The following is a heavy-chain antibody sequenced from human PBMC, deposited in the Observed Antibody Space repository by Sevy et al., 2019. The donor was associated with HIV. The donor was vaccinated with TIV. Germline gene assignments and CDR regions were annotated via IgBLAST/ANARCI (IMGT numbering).Heavy chain of an antibody. V-gene: IGHV4-30-4*02. J-gene: IGHJ4*02. D-gene: IGHD5-12*01. CDR2: IHYTGGT. CDR3: ASKRGYNHGPFDY. CDR1: GGSISNSDSY. Sequence: SETPLTCTVSGGSISNSDSYWSWIRQPPGKGLEWIGYIHYTGGTYYNPFLKSRVAMSVDTSVKQFSLKLSSMTEADTAVYYCASKRGYNHGPFDYWGQGTLVTVSS.